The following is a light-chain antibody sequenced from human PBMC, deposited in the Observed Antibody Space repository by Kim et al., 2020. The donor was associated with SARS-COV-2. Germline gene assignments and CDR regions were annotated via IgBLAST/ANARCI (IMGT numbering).Light chain of an antibody. CDR1: QSVSGDY. CDR3: QQYGTPPWT. V-gene: IGKV3-20*01. J-gene: IGKJ1*01. CDR2: GAS. Sequence: DIVLTQSPGTLSLSPGEGATLSCRASQSVSGDYLGWYQQRPGQAPRLLVYGASTRATGIPDRFSGSGSGIDFTLTISRLEPEDFAVYFCQQYGTPPWTFGQGTKVDIK.